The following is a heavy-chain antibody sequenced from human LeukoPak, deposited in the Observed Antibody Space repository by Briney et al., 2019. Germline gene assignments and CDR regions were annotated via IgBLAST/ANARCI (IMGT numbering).Heavy chain of an antibody. Sequence: SETLSLTCTVSGGSISSSSYYWGWIRQPPGKGLEWIGSMYSSGRTYYNPSLKSRVTISVDTSKNQVSLKLSSVTAADTAVYYCARSGSGYLRYYFDYWGQGTLVTVSS. V-gene: IGHV4-39*07. CDR1: GGSISSSSYY. D-gene: IGHD5-12*01. CDR3: ARSGSGYLRYYFDY. CDR2: MYSSGRT. J-gene: IGHJ4*02.